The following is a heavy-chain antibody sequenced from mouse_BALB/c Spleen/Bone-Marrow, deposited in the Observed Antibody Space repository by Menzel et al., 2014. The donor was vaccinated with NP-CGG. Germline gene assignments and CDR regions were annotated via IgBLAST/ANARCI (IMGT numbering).Heavy chain of an antibody. Sequence: EVMLVECGGGLVQPGGSLKLSCAASGFTFSSYGMSWVRQTPDKRLEMIATINVNGDTTYHPDSVKGRFTISRDNVKNTLYLQMSSLKSEDTAMYYCARGYDYSSWFAYWGQGTLVPVSA. J-gene: IGHJ3*01. CDR3: ARGYDYSSWFAY. CDR2: INVNGDTT. V-gene: IGHV5-6-3*01. D-gene: IGHD2-4*01. CDR1: GFTFSSYG.